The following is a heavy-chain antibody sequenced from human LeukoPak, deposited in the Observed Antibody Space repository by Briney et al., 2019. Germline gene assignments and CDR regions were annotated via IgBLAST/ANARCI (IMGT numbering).Heavy chain of an antibody. V-gene: IGHV3-48*03. CDR3: TPTAAGAHRTISTEFLQD. D-gene: IGHD6-25*01. J-gene: IGHJ1*01. CDR1: GLSLRSHG. CDR2: ISTSGSTL. Sequence: PGGSLRLSCTAPGLSLRSHGMAGGRQAPGKGLEWVAYISTSGSTLDYADSVKGRFTISRDNGKSSVFLQMNSLRDEDTALYYYTPTAAGAHRTISTEFLQDWGQGTLVTVSS.